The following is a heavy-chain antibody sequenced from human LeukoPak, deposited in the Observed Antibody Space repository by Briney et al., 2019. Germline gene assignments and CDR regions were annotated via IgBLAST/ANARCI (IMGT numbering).Heavy chain of an antibody. Sequence: GGSVRLPCGLSGFIFRTSGMHWLRQAPGKGLEWVAIDGTNAYYADSVYGRFTISRDNSKNTLYLQMNTLSGEDTAVYYCVRDKAWYFDYWGQGTLVTVSS. V-gene: IGHV3-33*08. CDR3: VRDKAWYFDY. CDR2: DGTNA. CDR1: GFIFRTSG. J-gene: IGHJ4*02.